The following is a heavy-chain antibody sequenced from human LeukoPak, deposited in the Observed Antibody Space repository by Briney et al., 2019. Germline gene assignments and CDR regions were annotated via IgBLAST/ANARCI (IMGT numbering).Heavy chain of an antibody. Sequence: ASVKVSCKTSGYTFTNYVMHWLRQTPGQRLECMGWINPGNGNTKYSQTFQGRVTITRDTSAYTAYMELSSLTSEDTAMYYCARAFSPPVDYWGQGTLVTVSP. CDR2: INPGNGNT. D-gene: IGHD3-3*02. V-gene: IGHV1-3*01. CDR3: ARAFSPPVDY. CDR1: GYTFTNYV. J-gene: IGHJ4*02.